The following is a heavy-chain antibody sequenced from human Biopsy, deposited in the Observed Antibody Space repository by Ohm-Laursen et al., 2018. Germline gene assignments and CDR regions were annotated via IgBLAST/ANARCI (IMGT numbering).Heavy chain of an antibody. CDR2: ISCTGYT. D-gene: IGHD4-23*01. CDR3: ARGSNDSGGLYFPR. J-gene: IGHJ4*02. CDR1: GDSIGSYY. Sequence: TLSLTCTVSGDSIGSYYWSWIRQPPGKGLEWIGHISCTGYTSYNASLKSRVTISVDTSRNHFSLRLSSLTAADTAVYYCARGSNDSGGLYFPRWGQGTLLTVSS. V-gene: IGHV4-59*01.